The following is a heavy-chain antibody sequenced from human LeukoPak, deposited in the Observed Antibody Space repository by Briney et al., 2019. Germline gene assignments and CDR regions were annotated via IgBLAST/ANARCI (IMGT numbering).Heavy chain of an antibody. CDR3: ARDGHYDILTGSPLDY. D-gene: IGHD3-9*01. Sequence: ASVKVSCKASGYTFTSYAMHWVRQAPGQRLEWMGWINAGNGNTKYSQKFQGRVTITRDTSASTAYMGPSSLRSEDTAVYYCARDGHYDILTGSPLDYWGQGTLVTVSS. V-gene: IGHV1-3*01. CDR1: GYTFTSYA. CDR2: INAGNGNT. J-gene: IGHJ4*02.